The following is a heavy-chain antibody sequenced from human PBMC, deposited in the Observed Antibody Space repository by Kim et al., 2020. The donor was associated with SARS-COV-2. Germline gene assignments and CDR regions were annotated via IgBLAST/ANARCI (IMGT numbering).Heavy chain of an antibody. J-gene: IGHJ5*02. D-gene: IGHD3-10*01. CDR1: GFTFSSYA. Sequence: GGSLRLSCAASGFTFSSYAMHWVRQAPGKGLEWVAVISYDGSNKYYVDSVKGRFTISRDNSKNTLYLQMNSLRAEDTAVYYCAREDGQYYYGSGRQNWFDPWGQGTLVTVSS. CDR2: ISYDGSNK. V-gene: IGHV3-30*04. CDR3: AREDGQYYYGSGRQNWFDP.